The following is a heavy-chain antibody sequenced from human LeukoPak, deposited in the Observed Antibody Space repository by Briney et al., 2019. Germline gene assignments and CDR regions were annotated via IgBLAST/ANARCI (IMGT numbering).Heavy chain of an antibody. D-gene: IGHD2-21*01. CDR2: INHSGST. V-gene: IGHV4-34*01. CDR3: ARGDGLNYYYYYMDV. Sequence: PSETLSLTCAVYGGSFSGYYWSWIRQPPGKGLEWIGEINHSGSTNYNPSLKSRVTISVDTSKNQFSLKLSSVTAADTAVYYCARGDGLNYYYYYMDVWGKGTTVTVSS. CDR1: GGSFSGYY. J-gene: IGHJ6*03.